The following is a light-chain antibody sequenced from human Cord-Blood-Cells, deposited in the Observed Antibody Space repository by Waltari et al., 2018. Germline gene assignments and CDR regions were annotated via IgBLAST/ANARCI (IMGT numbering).Light chain of an antibody. CDR3: QQRSNWYT. CDR2: DAS. V-gene: IGKV3-11*01. CDR1: QSVSSY. J-gene: IGKJ2*01. Sequence: EXVXTQSPATLSLSPXEXAXLSCRASQSVSSYLAWYQQKPGQAPRLLIYDASNRATGIPARFSGSESGTDFTLTISSLEPEDFAVYYCQQRSNWYTFGQGTKLEIK.